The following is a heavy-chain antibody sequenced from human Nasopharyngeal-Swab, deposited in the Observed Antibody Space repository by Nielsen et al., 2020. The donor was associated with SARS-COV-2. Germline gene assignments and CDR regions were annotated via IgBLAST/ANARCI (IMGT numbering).Heavy chain of an antibody. J-gene: IGHJ6*02. Sequence: WGGQAPGQGLERMGIINPSGGSTSYAQKFQGRVTMTRDTSTSTVYMELSSLRSEDTAVYYCARVDTAMVSYYYYGMDVWGQGTTVTVSS. D-gene: IGHD5-18*01. CDR2: INPSGGST. V-gene: IGHV1-46*01. CDR3: ARVDTAMVSYYYYGMDV.